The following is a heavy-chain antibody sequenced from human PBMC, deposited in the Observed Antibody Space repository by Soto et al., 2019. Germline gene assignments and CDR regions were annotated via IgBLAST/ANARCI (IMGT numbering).Heavy chain of an antibody. Sequence: QEQLVQSGPEVKEPGSSVKVSCKDSGGLFSSFAISWVRQAPGQGLEWLGGIIPVFGTTNYAEKFQDRVTSTADESTNTSYMELSSLTSGDTAMYYCARGGGPYVWFNEFWGQGTLVTVSS. J-gene: IGHJ4*02. V-gene: IGHV1-69*13. CDR3: ARGGGPYVWFNEF. CDR1: GGLFSSFA. D-gene: IGHD3-16*01. CDR2: IIPVFGTT.